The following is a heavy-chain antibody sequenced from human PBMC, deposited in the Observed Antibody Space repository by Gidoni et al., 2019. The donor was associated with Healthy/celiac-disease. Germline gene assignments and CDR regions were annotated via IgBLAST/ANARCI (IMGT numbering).Heavy chain of an antibody. CDR3: AHVFDYYDSSGYYSGAFDY. Sequence: QITLKESGPTLVKPTQTLTLTCTFSGFSLSTRGVGVGWIRQPPGKSLEWLALIYWDDDKRYSPSLKSRLTITKDTSKNQVVLTMTNMDPVDTATYYCAHVFDYYDSSGYYSGAFDYWGQGTLVTVSS. CDR1: GFSLSTRGVG. CDR2: IYWDDDK. V-gene: IGHV2-5*02. D-gene: IGHD3-22*01. J-gene: IGHJ4*02.